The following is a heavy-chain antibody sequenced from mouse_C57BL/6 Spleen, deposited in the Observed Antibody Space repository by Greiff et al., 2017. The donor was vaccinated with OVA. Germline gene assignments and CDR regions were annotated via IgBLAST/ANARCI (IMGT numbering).Heavy chain of an antibody. CDR2: INPNNGGT. J-gene: IGHJ1*03. D-gene: IGHD3-3*01. Sequence: EVQLQQSGPELVKPGASVKISCKASGYTFTDYYMNWVKQSHGKSLEWIGDINPNNGGTSYNQKFKGKATLTVDKSSSTAYMELRSLTSEDSAVYYCARWGAGPLYWYFDVWGTGTTVTVSS. CDR1: GYTFTDYY. V-gene: IGHV1-26*01. CDR3: ARWGAGPLYWYFDV.